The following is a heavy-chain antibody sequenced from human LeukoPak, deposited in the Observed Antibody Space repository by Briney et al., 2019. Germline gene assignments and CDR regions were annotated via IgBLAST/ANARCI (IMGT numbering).Heavy chain of an antibody. Sequence: PSETLSLTCAVSGSSISSGYDWGWIRQPPGKGLAWIGSIYHSGSTYYNPSLKSRVTILVDTSKNQFSLKLSSATAADTAVYYCARTQLAYYYYYIDVWGKGTSVTVSS. J-gene: IGHJ6*03. V-gene: IGHV4-38-2*01. D-gene: IGHD5-18*01. CDR2: IYHSGST. CDR1: GSSISSGYD. CDR3: ARTQLAYYYYYIDV.